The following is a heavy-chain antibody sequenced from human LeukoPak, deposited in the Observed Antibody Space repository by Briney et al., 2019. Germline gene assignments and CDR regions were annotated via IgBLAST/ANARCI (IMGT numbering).Heavy chain of an antibody. J-gene: IGHJ6*03. CDR1: GYTFTSYD. CDR3: ARRGDDFWSGYHYYYMDV. Sequence: GASVKVSCKASGYTFTSYDINWVRQATGQGLEWMGWMNPNSGNTGYAHKFQGRVTITRHNSISTAYMELSSLRSEDTAVYYCARRGDDFWSGYHYYYMDVWGKGTTVTVSS. CDR2: MNPNSGNT. V-gene: IGHV1-8*03. D-gene: IGHD3-3*01.